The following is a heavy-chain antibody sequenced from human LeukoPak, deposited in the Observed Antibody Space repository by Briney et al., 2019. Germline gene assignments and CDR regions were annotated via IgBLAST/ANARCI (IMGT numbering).Heavy chain of an antibody. V-gene: IGHV4-59*01. CDR1: GGSISSYY. CDR2: IYYSGST. D-gene: IGHD3-10*01. CDR3: ARARHITNYFYYMDV. J-gene: IGHJ6*03. Sequence: SETLSLTCTVSGGSISSYYWNWIRQPPGKGLEWIGYIYYSGSTNYNPSLKSRVTISVDTSKNQFSLKLSSVTAADTAVYYCARARHITNYFYYMDVWGKGTTVTVSS.